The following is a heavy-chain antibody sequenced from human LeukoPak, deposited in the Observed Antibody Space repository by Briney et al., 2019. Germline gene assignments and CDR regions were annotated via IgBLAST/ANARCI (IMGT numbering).Heavy chain of an antibody. CDR1: GFTFSIYW. CDR2: IYSDGRST. J-gene: IGHJ4*02. CDR3: ARGGQGYCSGGGCYPFDY. Sequence: AGSLRLSCAASGFTFSIYWMHWVRQVPGKGPVWVSRIYSDGRSTNYADSVKGRFTMSRDNAKNTLYLQMNSLRAEDTAVYYCARGGQGYCSGGGCYPFDYWGQGTLVTVSS. D-gene: IGHD2-15*01. V-gene: IGHV3-74*01.